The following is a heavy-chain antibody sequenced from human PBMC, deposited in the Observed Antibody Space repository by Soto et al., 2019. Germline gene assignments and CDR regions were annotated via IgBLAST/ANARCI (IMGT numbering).Heavy chain of an antibody. D-gene: IGHD3-22*01. CDR3: ARSYSGYPLDY. V-gene: IGHV3-23*01. J-gene: IGHJ4*02. Sequence: RGSLRLSCAASGFTFSSYAISCVRQAPGKRREWVSAISGSGGSTYYADSVKGRFTISRDNSKNTLYPQMNSLRAEDTAVYYFARSYSGYPLDYWGQGTLVTVSS. CDR1: GFTFSSYA. CDR2: ISGSGGST.